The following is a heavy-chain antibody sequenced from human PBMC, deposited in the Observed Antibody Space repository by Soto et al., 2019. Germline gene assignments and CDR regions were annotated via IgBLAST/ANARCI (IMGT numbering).Heavy chain of an antibody. V-gene: IGHV4-61*05. CDR2: IYYSGST. CDR1: GGSISGSHYH. J-gene: IGHJ6*02. D-gene: IGHD3-16*01. Sequence: SETLSLTCTVSGGSISGSHYHWGWIRQPPGKGLEWIGYIYYSGSTNYNPSLKSRVTISVDTSKNQFSLKLSSVTAADTAVYYCASYPYDYVWGSKADYYYGMDVWGQGTTVTVSS. CDR3: ASYPYDYVWGSKADYYYGMDV.